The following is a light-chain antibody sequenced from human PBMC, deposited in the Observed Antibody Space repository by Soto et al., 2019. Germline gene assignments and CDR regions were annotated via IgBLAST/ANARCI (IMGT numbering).Light chain of an antibody. J-gene: IGLJ1*01. Sequence: QSVLTQPASVSGSPGQSITISCAGTSSDVGGYNYVSWYQQHPGKAPILMIYEVSNRPSGVSIRFSGSKSGNTASLTISGLQAEDEADNYCSSYTSSTSLDVFGTGTKVTVL. CDR1: SSDVGGYNY. CDR3: SSYTSSTSLDV. CDR2: EVS. V-gene: IGLV2-14*01.